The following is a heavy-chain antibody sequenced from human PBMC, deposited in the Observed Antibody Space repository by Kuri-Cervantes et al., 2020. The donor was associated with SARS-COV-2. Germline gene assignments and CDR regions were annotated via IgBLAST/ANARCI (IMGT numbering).Heavy chain of an antibody. Sequence: LRLSCTVSGGSISSGDYYWSWIRQPPGKGLEWIGYIYYSGSTYYNPSLKSRVTISVDTSKNQFSLKLSSVTAADTAVYYCARFCYVWEAAVRGCWFDPWGQGTLVTVSS. CDR2: IYYSGST. CDR1: GGSISSGDYY. D-gene: IGHD3-16*01. J-gene: IGHJ5*02. V-gene: IGHV4-30-4*08. CDR3: ARFCYVWEAAVRGCWFDP.